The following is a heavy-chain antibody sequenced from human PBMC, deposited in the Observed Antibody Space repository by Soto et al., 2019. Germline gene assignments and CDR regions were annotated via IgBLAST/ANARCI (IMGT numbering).Heavy chain of an antibody. CDR2: LIPLFGTT. D-gene: IGHD7-27*01. J-gene: IGHJ4*02. Sequence: QVQLVQSGAEVKKPGSSVKVSCEASGGTFSGHAISWVRQAPGQGPEWMGGLIPLFGTTQHAQNFQGRLTITADKSTTTAYMELTSLRFEDTAIYYCARGPNWGHRVDSWGQGTLVTVSS. CDR1: GGTFSGHA. V-gene: IGHV1-69*06. CDR3: ARGPNWGHRVDS.